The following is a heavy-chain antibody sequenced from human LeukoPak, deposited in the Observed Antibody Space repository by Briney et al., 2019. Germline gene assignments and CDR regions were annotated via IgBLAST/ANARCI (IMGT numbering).Heavy chain of an antibody. V-gene: IGHV3-30-3*01. CDR3: ARSYSSGWYDLYHFDY. D-gene: IGHD6-19*01. Sequence: GGSLRLSCAASGFIFSSYAMHWVRQAPGKGLEWVAVISYDGSNKYYADSVKGRFTISRDNSKNTLYLQMNSLRAEDTAVYYCARSYSSGWYDLYHFDYWGQGTLVTVSS. J-gene: IGHJ4*02. CDR1: GFIFSSYA. CDR2: ISYDGSNK.